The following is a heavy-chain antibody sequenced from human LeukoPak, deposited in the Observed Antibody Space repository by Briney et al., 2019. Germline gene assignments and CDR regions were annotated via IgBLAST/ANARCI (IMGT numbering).Heavy chain of an antibody. CDR2: ISSSSSYI. CDR1: GFTFSSYS. J-gene: IGHJ4*02. Sequence: GGSLRLSCAASGFTFSSYSMNWVRQAPGKGLKWVSSISSSSSYIYYADSVKGRFTISRDNAKNSLYLQMNSLRAEDTAVYYCARVRGYSYGSLDYWGQGTLVTVSS. V-gene: IGHV3-21*01. CDR3: ARVRGYSYGSLDY. D-gene: IGHD5-18*01.